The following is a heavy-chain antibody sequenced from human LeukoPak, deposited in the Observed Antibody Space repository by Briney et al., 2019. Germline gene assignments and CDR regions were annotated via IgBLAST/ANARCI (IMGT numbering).Heavy chain of an antibody. V-gene: IGHV1-2*02. J-gene: IGHJ4*02. CDR1: GYTFTAHY. Sequence: ASVKVSCKTSGYTFTAHYIHWVRQAPGQGLEWMGWINPNSGDTHYAQKFQGRVTMTRDTSISTAYMELSRLRSDDTAMYYCARGSTVGATESLGFDYWGQGTPVTVSS. D-gene: IGHD1-26*01. CDR2: INPNSGDT. CDR3: ARGSTVGATESLGFDY.